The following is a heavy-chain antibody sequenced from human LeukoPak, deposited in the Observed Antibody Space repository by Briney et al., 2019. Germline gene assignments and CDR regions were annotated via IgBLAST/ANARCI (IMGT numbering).Heavy chain of an antibody. V-gene: IGHV1-2*02. CDR1: GYTFTGYF. J-gene: IGHJ4*02. D-gene: IGHD5-18*01. CDR2: INPNSGGT. CDR3: AITWIQLWLLHY. Sequence: ASVKVSCKASGYTFTGYFIHWVRQAPGQGLEWMGWINPNSGGTNYAQKFQGRVTMTRDTSISTAYVELSRLRSDDTAVYYCAITWIQLWLLHYWGQGTLVTVSS.